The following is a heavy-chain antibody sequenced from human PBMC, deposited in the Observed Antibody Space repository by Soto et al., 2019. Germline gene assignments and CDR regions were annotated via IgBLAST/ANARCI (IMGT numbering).Heavy chain of an antibody. V-gene: IGHV3-21*01. Sequence: EVQLVESGGGLVKPGGSLRLSCAASGFTFSSYSMKWVRQAPGKGLEWVSSISSSSSYIYYADSVKGRFTISRDNAKNSLYLQMNSLRAEDTAVYYCARDERATTPFDYWGQGTLVTVSS. J-gene: IGHJ4*02. CDR3: ARDERATTPFDY. CDR1: GFTFSSYS. CDR2: ISSSSSYI. D-gene: IGHD5-12*01.